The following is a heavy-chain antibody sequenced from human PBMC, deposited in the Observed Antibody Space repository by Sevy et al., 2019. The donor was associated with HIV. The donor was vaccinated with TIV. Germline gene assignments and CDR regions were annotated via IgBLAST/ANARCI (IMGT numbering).Heavy chain of an antibody. CDR3: AKSYSSSSPPYGMDV. D-gene: IGHD6-6*01. CDR2: ISGSGGST. V-gene: IGHV3-23*01. J-gene: IGHJ6*02. CDR1: GFTFSSYA. Sequence: GGSLRLSCAAPGFTFSSYAMSWVRQAPGKGLEWVSAISGSGGSTYYADSVKGRFTISRDNSKNTLYLQMNSLRAEDTAVYYCAKSYSSSSPPYGMDVWGQGTTVTVSS.